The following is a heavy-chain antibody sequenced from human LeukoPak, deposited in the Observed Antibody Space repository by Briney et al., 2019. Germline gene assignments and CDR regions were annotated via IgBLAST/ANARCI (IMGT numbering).Heavy chain of an antibody. CDR2: INPNSGGT. J-gene: IGHJ4*02. V-gene: IGHV1-2*02. Sequence: ASVKVSCKASGYTFTSYYMHWVRQAPGQGLEWMGWINPNSGGTNYAQKFQGRVTMTRDTSISTAYMELSRLRSDDTAVYYCARGGLWYYYGSGSYSYFDYWGQGTLVTVSS. D-gene: IGHD3-10*01. CDR1: GYTFTSYY. CDR3: ARGGLWYYYGSGSYSYFDY.